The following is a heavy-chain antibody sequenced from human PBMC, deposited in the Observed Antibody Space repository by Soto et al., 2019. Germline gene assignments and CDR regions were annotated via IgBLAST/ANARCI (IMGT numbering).Heavy chain of an antibody. CDR1: GFTFSSYS. V-gene: IGHV3-21*01. Sequence: GGSLRLSCAASGFTFSSYSMNWVRQAPGKGLEWVSSISSSSSYIYYADSVKGRFTISRDNAKNSLYLQMNSLRAEDTAVYYCARGFRVEGAYGAGAFFDYWAQGTLVTVSS. D-gene: IGHD1-26*01. CDR2: ISSSSSYI. J-gene: IGHJ4*02. CDR3: ARGFRVEGAYGAGAFFDY.